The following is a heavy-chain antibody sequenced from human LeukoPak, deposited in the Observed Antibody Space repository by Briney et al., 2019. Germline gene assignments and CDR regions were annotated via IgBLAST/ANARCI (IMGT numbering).Heavy chain of an antibody. Sequence: SETLSLTCTVSGGSISSYYWSWIRQPSGKGLEWIGYIYYSGSTNYNPSLKSRVTISVDTSKNQFSLKLNSVTAADTAVYYCARGQQLDYYYMDVWGKGTTVTVSS. CDR1: GGSISSYY. CDR3: ARGQQLDYYYMDV. CDR2: IYYSGST. J-gene: IGHJ6*03. V-gene: IGHV4-59*01. D-gene: IGHD6-13*01.